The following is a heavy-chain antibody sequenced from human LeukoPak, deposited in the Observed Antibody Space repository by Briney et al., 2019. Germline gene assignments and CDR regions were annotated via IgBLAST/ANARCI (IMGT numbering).Heavy chain of an antibody. D-gene: IGHD6-19*01. Sequence: PSETLSLTCTVSGGSISSGSYYWSWIRQPAGKGLEWIGRIYTSGSTNYNPSLKSRVTISVDTSKNQFSLKLSSVTAADTAVYYCARGPEYSSGWYNSGGWFDPWGQGTLVTVSS. CDR2: IYTSGST. CDR1: GGSISSGSYY. V-gene: IGHV4-61*02. J-gene: IGHJ5*02. CDR3: ARGPEYSSGWYNSGGWFDP.